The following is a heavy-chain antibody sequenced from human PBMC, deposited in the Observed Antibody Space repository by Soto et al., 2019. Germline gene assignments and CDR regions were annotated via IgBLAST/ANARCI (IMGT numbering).Heavy chain of an antibody. J-gene: IGHJ5*01. CDR1: RFPFSGYA. Sequence: EVQLLESGGGLVQPGGSLRLSCAASRFPFSGYAMSWVRRAPGKGPEWVSSISGSGESTHYADSVKGRSTISRDNSKNTLYLQMNSLRAEDTAVYYCAKEGAGYYDSSPYDSWGQGTLVTVSS. D-gene: IGHD3-22*01. CDR2: ISGSGEST. V-gene: IGHV3-23*01. CDR3: AKEGAGYYDSSPYDS.